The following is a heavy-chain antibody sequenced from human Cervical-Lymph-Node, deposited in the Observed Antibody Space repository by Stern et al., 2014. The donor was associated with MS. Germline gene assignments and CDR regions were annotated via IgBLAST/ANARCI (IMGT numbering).Heavy chain of an antibody. D-gene: IGHD3-22*01. CDR1: GYTFTSYY. Sequence: VQLVESGAEVKKPGASVKVSCKASGYTFTSYYMYWVRQAPGQGLEWMGMINPRGGSQSYAQKFQGRVTMTRDTSTSTVYMEMSSLRSDDTAVYYCARDKDYYDSSGHRVRGPSRYFDYWGQGTLVTVSS. CDR3: ARDKDYYDSSGHRVRGPSRYFDY. CDR2: INPRGGSQ. V-gene: IGHV1-46*03. J-gene: IGHJ4*02.